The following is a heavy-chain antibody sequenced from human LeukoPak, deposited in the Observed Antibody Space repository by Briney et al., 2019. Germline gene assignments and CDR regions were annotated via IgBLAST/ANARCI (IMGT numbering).Heavy chain of an antibody. V-gene: IGHV3-7*04. CDR2: IKQDGSEK. CDR1: GFTLSTFW. Sequence: GGSLRLSCAASGFTLSTFWMTWVRQALGKGLEWVANIKQDGSEKYYVDSVKGRFTISRDNTKTSLYLQMNSMRAEDTAVYYCAKGGGGSDYWGQGILVTVSS. J-gene: IGHJ4*02. CDR3: AKGGGGSDY. D-gene: IGHD3-16*01.